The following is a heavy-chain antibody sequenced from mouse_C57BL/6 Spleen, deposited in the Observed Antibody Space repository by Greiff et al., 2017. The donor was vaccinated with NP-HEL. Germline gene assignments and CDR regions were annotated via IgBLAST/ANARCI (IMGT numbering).Heavy chain of an antibody. J-gene: IGHJ4*01. Sequence: EVQLQQSGGGLVKPGGSLKLSCAASGFTFSDYGMHWVRQAPEKGLEWVAYISSGSSTIYYADTVKGRFTISRDNAKNTLFLQMTSLRSEDTAMYYCARPIYYRGAMDYWGQGTSVTVSS. CDR1: GFTFSDYG. D-gene: IGHD2-14*01. V-gene: IGHV5-17*01. CDR3: ARPIYYRGAMDY. CDR2: ISSGSSTI.